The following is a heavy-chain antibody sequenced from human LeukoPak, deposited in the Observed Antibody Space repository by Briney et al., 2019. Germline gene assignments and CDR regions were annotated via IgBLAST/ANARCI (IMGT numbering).Heavy chain of an antibody. Sequence: GGSLRLSCAASGFTFSSYGMHWVRQAPGKGLEWVAFIRYDGSNKYYADSVKGRFTISRDNSKNTLYLQMNSLRAEDTAVYYCAKDRAWVGDYGVYFFSRGADYWGQGTLVTVSS. CDR3: AKDRAWVGDYGVYFFSRGADY. V-gene: IGHV3-30*02. J-gene: IGHJ4*02. CDR2: IRYDGSNK. D-gene: IGHD4-17*01. CDR1: GFTFSSYG.